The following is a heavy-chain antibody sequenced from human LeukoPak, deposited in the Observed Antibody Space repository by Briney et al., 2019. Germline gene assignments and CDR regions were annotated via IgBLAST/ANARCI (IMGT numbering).Heavy chain of an antibody. J-gene: IGHJ6*02. CDR3: AKGITVAGYYYYGMDV. D-gene: IGHD6-19*01. CDR2: MNPNSGNT. CDR1: GYTFTSYD. Sequence: ASVKVSCKASGYTFTSYDINWLRQATGQGLEWMGWMNPNSGNTGYAQKFQGRVTMTRTTSISTDYMELSSMRSEETAVYYCAKGITVAGYYYYGMDVWGQGTTVTVSS. V-gene: IGHV1-8*01.